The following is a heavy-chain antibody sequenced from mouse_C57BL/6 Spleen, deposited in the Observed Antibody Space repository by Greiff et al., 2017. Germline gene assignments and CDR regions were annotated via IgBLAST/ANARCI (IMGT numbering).Heavy chain of an antibody. CDR2: IYPGDGDT. CDR3: ARNWDSYWYFDV. Sequence: QVQLKESGAELVKPGASVKISCKASGYAFSSYWMNWVKQRPGKGLEWIGQIYPGDGDTNYNGKFKGKATLTADKSSSTAYMQLSSLTSEDSAVYFCARNWDSYWYFDVWGTGTTVTVSS. J-gene: IGHJ1*03. D-gene: IGHD4-1*01. V-gene: IGHV1-80*01. CDR1: GYAFSSYW.